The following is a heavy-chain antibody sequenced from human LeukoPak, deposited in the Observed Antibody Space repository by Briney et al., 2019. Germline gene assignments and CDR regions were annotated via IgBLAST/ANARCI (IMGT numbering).Heavy chain of an antibody. CDR2: MNPNSGNT. CDR3: ARDHYHKIHSVMVTAPDY. Sequence: EASVKVSCKASGYTFTSYDINWVRQATGQGLEWMGWMNPNSGNTGYAQKFQGRVTMTRDTSTSTVYMELSSLRSEDTAVYYCARDHYHKIHSVMVTAPDYWGQGTLVIVSS. CDR1: GYTFTSYD. V-gene: IGHV1-8*02. D-gene: IGHD2-21*02. J-gene: IGHJ4*02.